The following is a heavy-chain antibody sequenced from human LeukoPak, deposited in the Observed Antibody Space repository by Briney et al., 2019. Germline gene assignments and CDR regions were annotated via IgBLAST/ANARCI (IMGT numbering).Heavy chain of an antibody. CDR3: ARGNPTYYYDSSGYRI. V-gene: IGHV1-2*04. CDR2: INPNSGGT. Sequence: ASVKVSCKASGYTFTGYYMHWVRQAPGQGLEWMGWINPNSGGTNYAQKFQGWVTMTRDTSISTAYMELSRLRSDDTAVYYCARGNPTYYYDSSGYRIWGQGTLVTVST. CDR1: GYTFTGYY. J-gene: IGHJ4*02. D-gene: IGHD3-22*01.